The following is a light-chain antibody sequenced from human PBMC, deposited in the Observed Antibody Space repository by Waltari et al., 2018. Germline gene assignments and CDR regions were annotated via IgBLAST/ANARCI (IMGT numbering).Light chain of an antibody. CDR3: QQRRTWPLT. CDR1: QSVSNY. CDR2: DTS. V-gene: IGKV3-11*01. Sequence: DIVLTQSPATLSLSPGERATLSCWASQSVSNYLAWYQQKPGQAPRLLIYDTSNRATGIPARFSGRWFGADFTLTITSLEPEDFVVYYCQQRRTWPLTFGGGTKVEIK. J-gene: IGKJ4*01.